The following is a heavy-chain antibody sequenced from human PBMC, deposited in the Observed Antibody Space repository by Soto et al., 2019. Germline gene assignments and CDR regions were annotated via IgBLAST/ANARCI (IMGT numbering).Heavy chain of an antibody. Sequence: EVPLLEAGGGLIQPGGSLRLSCTASGFNFGNYGMSWVRQAPGKGLEWLSAIIYNGDTSYYADSVRGRFTISRDNSKNTLYLQSNDLGAADTAIYYCAKDYDYGDSLPYDCWGQGTLVTVSS. CDR3: AKDYDYGDSLPYDC. CDR1: GFNFGNYG. V-gene: IGHV3-23*01. CDR2: IIYNGDTS. J-gene: IGHJ4*02. D-gene: IGHD4-17*01.